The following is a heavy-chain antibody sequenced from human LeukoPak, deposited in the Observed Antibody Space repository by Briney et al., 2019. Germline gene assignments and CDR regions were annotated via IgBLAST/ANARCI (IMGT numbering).Heavy chain of an antibody. CDR3: AGAVYGFDAFDI. CDR2: ISSSSSYI. CDR1: GFTFSSYS. J-gene: IGHJ3*02. D-gene: IGHD4-17*01. V-gene: IGHV3-21*01. Sequence: GESLKISCAASGFTFSSYSMNWVRQAPGKGLEWVSSISSSSSYIYYADSVKGRFTISRDNAKNSLYLQMNSLRAEDTAVYYCAGAVYGFDAFDIWGQGTMVTVSS.